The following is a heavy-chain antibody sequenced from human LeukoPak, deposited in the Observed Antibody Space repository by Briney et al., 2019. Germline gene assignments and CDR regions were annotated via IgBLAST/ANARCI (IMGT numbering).Heavy chain of an antibody. CDR1: GFSLSTSGVG. V-gene: IGHV2-5*02. Sequence: SGPTLVKPTQTLTLTCTFSGFSLSTSGVGVGWIRQPPGKALEWLALIYWDDDKRYSQSLKSRLTITKDTSKNQVVLTMTNMDPVDTATYYCAPSLETFGELFRSSCFDYWGQGTLVTVSS. J-gene: IGHJ4*02. D-gene: IGHD3-10*01. CDR3: APSLETFGELFRSSCFDY. CDR2: IYWDDDK.